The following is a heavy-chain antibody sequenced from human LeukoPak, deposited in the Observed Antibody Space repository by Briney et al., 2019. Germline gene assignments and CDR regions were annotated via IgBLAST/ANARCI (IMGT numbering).Heavy chain of an antibody. Sequence: PSETLSLTCTVSGGSISSYYWSWIRQPPGKGLEWIGYIYYSGSTNYNPSLKSRVTISVDTSKNQFSLKLSSVTAADTAVYYCASTYYDFWSGYTARGGDYWGQGTLVTVSS. CDR1: GGSISSYY. CDR2: IYYSGST. J-gene: IGHJ4*02. D-gene: IGHD3-3*01. CDR3: ASTYYDFWSGYTARGGDY. V-gene: IGHV4-59*08.